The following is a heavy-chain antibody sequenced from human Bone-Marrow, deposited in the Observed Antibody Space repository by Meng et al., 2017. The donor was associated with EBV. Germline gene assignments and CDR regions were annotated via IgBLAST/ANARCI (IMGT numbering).Heavy chain of an antibody. CDR3: ARHELEYYGSGSYSWFDP. CDR1: GGSIRSISYF. D-gene: IGHD3-10*01. J-gene: IGHJ5*02. CDR2: IYYSGST. Sequence: QGAGPGRGKPSETRSFTCTVSGGSIRSISYFWGWMRQPPGKGLEWIGSIYYSGSTYYNPSLKSRVTISVDTSKNQFSLKLSSVTAADTAVYYCARHELEYYGSGSYSWFDPWGQGTLVTVSS. V-gene: IGHV4-39*01.